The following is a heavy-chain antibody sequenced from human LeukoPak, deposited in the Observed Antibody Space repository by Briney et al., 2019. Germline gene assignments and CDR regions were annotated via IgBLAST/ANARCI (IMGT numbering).Heavy chain of an antibody. V-gene: IGHV3-74*01. CDR3: AKARWLAGNDAFDF. J-gene: IGHJ3*01. CDR2: INTDGSST. D-gene: IGHD3-22*01. Sequence: GGSLRLPCAASGFTFSSYWMHWVRQAPGKGLVWVSRINTDGSSTKYADSVKGRFTISRDNAKNTLYLEMNSLRAEDTAVYYCAKARWLAGNDAFDFWGQGTMVTVSS. CDR1: GFTFSSYW.